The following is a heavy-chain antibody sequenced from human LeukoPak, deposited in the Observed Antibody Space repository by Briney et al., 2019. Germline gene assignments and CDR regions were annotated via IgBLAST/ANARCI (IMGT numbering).Heavy chain of an antibody. D-gene: IGHD3-22*01. J-gene: IGHJ4*02. CDR2: IKSKTDGGTT. Sequence: GGSLRLSCAASGFTFSNAWISWVRQAPGKGLEWVGRIKSKTDGGTTDYAAPVKGRFTISRDDSKNTLYLQMNSLKTEDTAVYYCTTDSSGYYEGYFDYWGQGTLVTVSS. CDR3: TTDSSGYYEGYFDY. V-gene: IGHV3-15*01. CDR1: GFTFSNAW.